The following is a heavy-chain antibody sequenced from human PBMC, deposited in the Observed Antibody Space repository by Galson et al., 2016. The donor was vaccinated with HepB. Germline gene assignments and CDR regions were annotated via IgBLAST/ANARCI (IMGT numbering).Heavy chain of an antibody. J-gene: IGHJ5*02. CDR1: GFSLSTSAVG. CDR2: IYWDDTE. CDR3: ARGSGWLLDR. Sequence: PALVKPTQTLTLTCTFSGFSLSTSAVGVGWIRQAPGKAPEWLAFIYWDDTEHYSPSLESRLTITKDTSKNQVVLTKTNMDPVDTGTYYCARGSGWLLDRWGQGTLVTVSS. V-gene: IGHV2-5*02. D-gene: IGHD6-19*01.